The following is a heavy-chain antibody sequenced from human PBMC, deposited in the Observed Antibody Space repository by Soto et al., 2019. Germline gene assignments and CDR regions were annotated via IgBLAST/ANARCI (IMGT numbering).Heavy chain of an antibody. CDR3: AREQQLVRGSFDY. CDR2: IIPIFGTA. CDR1: GGTFSSYA. Sequence: SVKVSCKASGGTFSSYAISWVRQAPGQGLEWMGGIIPIFGTANYAQKFQGRVTITADESTSTAYMELSSLRSEDTAVYYCAREQQLVRGSFDYWGQGTMVTVYS. D-gene: IGHD6-13*01. J-gene: IGHJ4*02. V-gene: IGHV1-69*13.